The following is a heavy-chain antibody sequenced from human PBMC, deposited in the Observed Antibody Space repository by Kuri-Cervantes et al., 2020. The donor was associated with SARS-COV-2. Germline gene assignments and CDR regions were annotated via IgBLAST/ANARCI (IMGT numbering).Heavy chain of an antibody. Sequence: ASVKVSCKASGYTFTSYGISWVRQAPGQGLEWMGWISAYNGNTNYAQKLQGRVTITADESTSTAYMELSSLRSEDTAVYYCARGRPLSSDAFDIWGQGTMVTVSS. CDR3: ARGRPLSSDAFDI. D-gene: IGHD2-2*01. V-gene: IGHV1-18*01. J-gene: IGHJ3*02. CDR1: GYTFTSYG. CDR2: ISAYNGNT.